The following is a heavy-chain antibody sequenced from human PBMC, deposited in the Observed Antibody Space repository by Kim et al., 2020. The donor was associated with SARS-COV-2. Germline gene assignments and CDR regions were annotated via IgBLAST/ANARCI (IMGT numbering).Heavy chain of an antibody. J-gene: IGHJ4*02. CDR2: IYYSGST. Sequence: SETLSLTCTVSGGSISSSSYYWGWIRQPPGKGLEWIGSIYYSGSTYYNPSLKSRVTISVDTSKNQFSLKLSSVTAADTAVYYCARDPPGSGEVFDYWGQGTLVTVSS. CDR1: GGSISSSSYY. V-gene: IGHV4-39*07. CDR3: ARDPPGSGEVFDY. D-gene: IGHD3-10*01.